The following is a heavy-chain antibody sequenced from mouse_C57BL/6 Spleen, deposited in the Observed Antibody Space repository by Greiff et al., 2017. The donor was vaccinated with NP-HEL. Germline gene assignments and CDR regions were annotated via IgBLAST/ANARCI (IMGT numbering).Heavy chain of an antibody. D-gene: IGHD1-1*01. CDR2: IDPEDGDT. Sequence: EVQLQQSGAKLVRPGASVKLSCTASGFNIKDYYMHWVKQRPEQGLEWIGRIDPEDGDTEYAPKFQGKATMTADTSSNTAYLQLSSLTSEDTAVYYCTCYYGSSLRARDYWGQGTSVTVSS. CDR1: GFNIKDYY. J-gene: IGHJ4*01. CDR3: TCYYGSSLRARDY. V-gene: IGHV14-1*01.